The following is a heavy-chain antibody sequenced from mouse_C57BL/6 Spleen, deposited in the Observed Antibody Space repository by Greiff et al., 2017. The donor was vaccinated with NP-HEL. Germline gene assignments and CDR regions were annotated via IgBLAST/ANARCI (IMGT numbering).Heavy chain of an antibody. CDR1: GFNIQDYS. CDR2: IDPEDGET. J-gene: IGHJ4*01. V-gene: IGHV14-2*01. Sequence: VQLQQSGAELVKPGASVKLSCTASGFNIQDYSMHWVKQRTEQGLEWIGRIDPEDGETTYAPQFQVKAPITADTSSNTAYLQLSSLTSEDTAVYYCASTGTLMDYWGQGTSVTVYS. CDR3: ASTGTLMDY. D-gene: IGHD4-1*02.